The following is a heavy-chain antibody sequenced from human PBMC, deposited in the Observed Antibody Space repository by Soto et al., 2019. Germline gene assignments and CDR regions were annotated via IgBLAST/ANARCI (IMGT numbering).Heavy chain of an antibody. D-gene: IGHD3-22*01. J-gene: IGHJ4*02. CDR2: ISAYNGNT. V-gene: IGHV1-18*01. Sequence: ASVKVSCKASGGTFSSYAISWVRQAPGQGLEWMGWISAYNGNTNYAQKLQGRVTMTTDTSTSTAYMELRSLRSDDTAVYYCARGYDSNDRFDYWGQGTLVTVSS. CDR1: GGTFSSYA. CDR3: ARGYDSNDRFDY.